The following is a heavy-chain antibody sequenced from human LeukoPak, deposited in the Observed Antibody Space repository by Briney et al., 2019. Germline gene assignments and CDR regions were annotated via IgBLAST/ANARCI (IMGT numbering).Heavy chain of an antibody. CDR1: GYTFTSYY. J-gene: IGHJ4*02. Sequence: ASVKVSCKASGYTFTSYYIHWVRQAPGQGLEWMGIINPTGGSSRYAQKFQGRVTMTRDMSTSTVYMELISLRSEDTAVYYCARVDYYGSGSYYNRWGQGTLVTVSS. CDR2: INPTGGSS. CDR3: ARVDYYGSGSYYNR. D-gene: IGHD3-10*01. V-gene: IGHV1-46*01.